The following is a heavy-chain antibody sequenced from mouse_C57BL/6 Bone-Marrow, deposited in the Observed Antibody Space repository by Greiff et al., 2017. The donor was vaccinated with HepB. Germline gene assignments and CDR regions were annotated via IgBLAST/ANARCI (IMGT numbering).Heavy chain of an antibody. CDR3: ARQGIYYDYDVAY. CDR2: ISSGGSYT. D-gene: IGHD2-4*01. V-gene: IGHV5-6*01. J-gene: IGHJ3*01. Sequence: EVQGVESGGDLVKPGGSLKLSCAASGFTFSSYGMSWVRQTPDKRLEWVATISSGGSYTYYPDSVKGRFTISRDNAKNTLYLQMSSLKSEDTAMYYCARQGIYYDYDVAYWGQGTLVTVSA. CDR1: GFTFSSYG.